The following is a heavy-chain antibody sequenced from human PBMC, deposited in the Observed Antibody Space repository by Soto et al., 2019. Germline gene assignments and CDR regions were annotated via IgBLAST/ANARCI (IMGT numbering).Heavy chain of an antibody. CDR2: ISSSGSTI. Sequence: QVQLVGPGGGLVKPGGSLRLSCAASGFTFRDYNMSWIRQAPGKGLEWVSYISSSGSTIYYADSVKGRFTISRDNAKNSLYLQMNSLRAEDTAVYYCARDPREYYFDYWGQGTLVTVSS. CDR1: GFTFRDYN. J-gene: IGHJ4*02. V-gene: IGHV3-11*01. CDR3: ARDPREYYFDY.